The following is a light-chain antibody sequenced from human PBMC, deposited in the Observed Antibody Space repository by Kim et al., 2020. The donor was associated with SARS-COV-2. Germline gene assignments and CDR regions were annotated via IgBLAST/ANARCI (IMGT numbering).Light chain of an antibody. V-gene: IGLV3-19*01. Sequence: SSELTQDPAVSVALGQTVRITCRGDSLRSYYASWYQQKPGQAPVLVFYGKNNRPSGIPHRFSGSSSRDTATLTITGTQAEDEADYYCNSRDSSGVVFGGGTKMTVL. CDR2: GKN. CDR3: NSRDSSGVV. J-gene: IGLJ2*01. CDR1: SLRSYY.